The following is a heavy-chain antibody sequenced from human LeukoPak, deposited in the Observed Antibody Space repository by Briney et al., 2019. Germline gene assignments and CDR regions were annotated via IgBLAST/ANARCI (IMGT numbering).Heavy chain of an antibody. Sequence: PGGSLRLSCAASGFTFSSYAMHWVRQAPGKGLEYVSAISSNGGSTYYANSVKGRFTISRDNSKNTLYLQMGSLRAEDMAVYYCARDMGSSWTHYFDYWGQGTLVTVSS. D-gene: IGHD6-13*01. V-gene: IGHV3-64*01. CDR1: GFTFSSYA. CDR2: ISSNGGST. CDR3: ARDMGSSWTHYFDY. J-gene: IGHJ4*02.